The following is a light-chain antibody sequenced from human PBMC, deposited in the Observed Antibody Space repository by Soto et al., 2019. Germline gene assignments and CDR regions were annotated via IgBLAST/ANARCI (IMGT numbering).Light chain of an antibody. Sequence: SVLTQPASVSGSPGQSITISCTGISSDIGGFYYVSWYQHHPGKDPKLMIYQVSNRPSGVSNRFSGSKSGNTASLTISGLQAEDEADYFCSSYSSSSTFYVFGAGTKVTVL. J-gene: IGLJ1*01. CDR3: SSYSSSSTFYV. V-gene: IGLV2-14*01. CDR2: QVS. CDR1: SSDIGGFYY.